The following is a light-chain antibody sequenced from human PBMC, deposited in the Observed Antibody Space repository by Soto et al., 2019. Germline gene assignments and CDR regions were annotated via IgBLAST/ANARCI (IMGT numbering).Light chain of an antibody. CDR2: EVS. CDR3: RSFAAASALV. Sequence: QSALTQPASVSGSPGQSITMSCTGSSSDLGTYNFVSWYQQHADKAPRLILYEVSNRPSGVSSRFSGSKSGNSASLTLSGLQPYYEPHYFCRSFAAASALVFGGGTKVTLL. CDR1: SSDLGTYNF. V-gene: IGLV2-14*01. J-gene: IGLJ3*02.